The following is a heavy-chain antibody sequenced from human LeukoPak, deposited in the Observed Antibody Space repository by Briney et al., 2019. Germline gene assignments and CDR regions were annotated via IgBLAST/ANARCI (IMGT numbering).Heavy chain of an antibody. Sequence: GGSLRLSCAASGFTFSSYSMNWVRPAPGKGLEWVSSISSSSSYIYYADSVKGRFTISRDNAKNSLYLQMNSLRAEDTAVYYCARDVIVVVPAAMSPHYYYYMDVWGKGTTVTVSS. J-gene: IGHJ6*03. CDR1: GFTFSSYS. CDR2: ISSSSSYI. D-gene: IGHD2-2*01. V-gene: IGHV3-21*01. CDR3: ARDVIVVVPAAMSPHYYYYMDV.